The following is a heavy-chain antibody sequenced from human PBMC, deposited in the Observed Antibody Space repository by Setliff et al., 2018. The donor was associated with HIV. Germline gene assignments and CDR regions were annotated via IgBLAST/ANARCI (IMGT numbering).Heavy chain of an antibody. J-gene: IGHJ3*02. Sequence: ASVKVSCKASGYTFISYGITWVRQAPGQGLEWMGWINPNSGGTNYAQKFQGRVTMTRDPSISTAFLDLNRLISDDTALYYCVRDPPRAHAFDIWGQGTMVTVSS. CDR2: INPNSGGT. CDR3: VRDPPRAHAFDI. V-gene: IGHV1-2*02. CDR1: GYTFISYG.